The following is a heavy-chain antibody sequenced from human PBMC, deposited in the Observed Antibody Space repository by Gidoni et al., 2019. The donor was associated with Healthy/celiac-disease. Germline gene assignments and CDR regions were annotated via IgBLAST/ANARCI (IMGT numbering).Heavy chain of an antibody. CDR3: TRAPYYDSSPGQVIGWFDP. CDR1: GFTCGDYA. V-gene: IGHV3-49*03. D-gene: IGHD3-22*01. J-gene: IGHJ5*02. Sequence: EVQLVESGGGLVQPGRSLRLSCTASGFTCGDYAMSWFRQAPGKGLEWGGFIRSKAYGGTTEYAASVKGRFTISRDDSKSIAYLQMNSLNTEDTAVYYCTRAPYYDSSPGQVIGWFDPWGQGTLVTVSS. CDR2: IRSKAYGGTT.